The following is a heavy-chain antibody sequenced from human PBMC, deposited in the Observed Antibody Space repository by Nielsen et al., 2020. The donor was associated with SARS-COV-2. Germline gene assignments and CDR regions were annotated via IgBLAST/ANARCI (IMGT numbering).Heavy chain of an antibody. CDR1: GDSSSSGDYY. V-gene: IGHV4-30-4*01. CDR2: INYNGST. J-gene: IGHJ6*02. CDR3: ARDRGNNYGMDV. D-gene: IGHD5-12*01. Sequence: SETLSLTYTVSGDSSSSGDYYWSWIRQPPGKGLEWIGHINYNGSTRYNPSLKSRVIMPIDTSKNQFSLMLSSVTAADTAVYYCARDRGNNYGMDVWGHGTTVTVSS.